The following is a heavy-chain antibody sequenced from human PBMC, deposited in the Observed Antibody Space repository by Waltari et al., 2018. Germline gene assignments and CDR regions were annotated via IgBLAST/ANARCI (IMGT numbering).Heavy chain of an antibody. Sequence: QVQLQQWGAALLKPSETMSLTCAVYVWSLRGSSCNWIRQPPGKGLEWIGEINHSGSTNYNPSLKSRVTISVDTSKNQFSLKLSSVTAADTAVYYCARVNSLEYYFDYWGQGTLVTVSS. CDR3: ARVNSLEYYFDY. CDR2: INHSGST. J-gene: IGHJ4*02. V-gene: IGHV4-34*01. CDR1: VWSLRGSS. D-gene: IGHD3-3*01.